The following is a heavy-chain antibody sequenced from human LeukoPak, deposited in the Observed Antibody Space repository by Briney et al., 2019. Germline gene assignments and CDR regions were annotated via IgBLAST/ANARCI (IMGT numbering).Heavy chain of an antibody. J-gene: IGHJ6*04. D-gene: IGHD3-9*01. V-gene: IGHV3-53*01. Sequence: TGGSLRLSCAASGFTVSSNYMSWVRQAPGKGLEWVSVIYSGGSTYYADSVKGRFTISRDNSKNTLYLQMNSLRAEDTAVYYCARAYYDILTGYHPTTMDVWGKGTTVTVSS. CDR1: GFTVSSNY. CDR3: ARAYYDILTGYHPTTMDV. CDR2: IYSGGST.